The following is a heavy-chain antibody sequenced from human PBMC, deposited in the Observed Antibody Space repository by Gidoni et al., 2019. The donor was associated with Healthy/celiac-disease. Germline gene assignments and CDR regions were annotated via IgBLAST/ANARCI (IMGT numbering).Heavy chain of an antibody. V-gene: IGHV3-23*01. CDR2: ISGSGGST. CDR3: AKVPRWWLVYVCDY. D-gene: IGHD6-19*01. J-gene: IGHJ4*02. Sequence: EVQLLESGGGLVQPGGSLRLSCAASGFPFSSYAMSWVRQAPGQGLEWVSAISGSGGSTYYADSVKGRFTISRDNSKNTLYLQMNSLRAEDTAVYYCAKVPRWWLVYVCDYWGQGTLVTVSS. CDR1: GFPFSSYA.